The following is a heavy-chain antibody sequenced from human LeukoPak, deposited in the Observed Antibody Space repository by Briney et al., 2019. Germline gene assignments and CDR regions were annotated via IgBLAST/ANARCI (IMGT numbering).Heavy chain of an antibody. CDR3: ARVRYSYAKGTHYYYYCGMDV. Sequence: PSETLSLTCTVSGGSISSYYWSWIRQPPGKGLEWIGYIYHSGTTNYNPSLKSRVTISVDTSKNQFSLKLSSVTAADTAVYYCARVRYSYAKGTHYYYYCGMDVWGQGTTVTVSS. D-gene: IGHD5-18*01. CDR2: IYHSGTT. J-gene: IGHJ6*02. CDR1: GGSISSYY. V-gene: IGHV4-59*01.